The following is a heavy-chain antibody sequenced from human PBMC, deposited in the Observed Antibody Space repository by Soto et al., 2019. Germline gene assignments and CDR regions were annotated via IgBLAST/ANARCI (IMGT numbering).Heavy chain of an antibody. CDR3: ARDTTGFIDY. V-gene: IGHV4-59*01. J-gene: IGHJ4*01. Sequence: SETLSLTCTVSGGSISSYYWSWIRQPPGKGLEWIGYIYYSGSTNYNPSLKSRVTISVDTSKNQFSLKLSSVTAADTAVYYCARDTTGFIDYWGQGTLVTVSS. D-gene: IGHD1-1*01. CDR2: IYYSGST. CDR1: GGSISSYY.